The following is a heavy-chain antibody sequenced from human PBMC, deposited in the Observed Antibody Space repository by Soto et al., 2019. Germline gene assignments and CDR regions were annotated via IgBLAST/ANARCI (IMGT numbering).Heavy chain of an antibody. CDR3: TTNRRLLPYYFDY. V-gene: IGHV3-15*01. Sequence: PGGSLRLGCAACVFTFSNGGMSWGRQAPGQGLEGVGRIKRKTDGGTTDYAAPVKGRFTISRDDSKNTLYLQINSLKTEHTAVYYCTTNRRLLPYYFDYGGQGTLVTVSS. CDR2: IKRKTDGGTT. J-gene: IGHJ4*02. CDR1: VFTFSNGG. D-gene: IGHD2-15*01.